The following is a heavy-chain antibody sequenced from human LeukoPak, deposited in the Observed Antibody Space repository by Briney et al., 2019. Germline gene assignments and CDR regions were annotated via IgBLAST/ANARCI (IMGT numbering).Heavy chain of an antibody. D-gene: IGHD3-10*01. CDR1: GFTFSDYY. CDR2: ISSSGSTI. Sequence: GGSLRLSCAASGFTFSDYYMSWIRQAPGKGLEWVSYISSSGSTIYYADFVKGRFTISRDNAKNSLYLQMNSLRAEDTAVYYCARVFALSYYYGSGKRSYGMDVWGQGTTVTVSS. CDR3: ARVFALSYYYGSGKRSYGMDV. V-gene: IGHV3-11*01. J-gene: IGHJ6*02.